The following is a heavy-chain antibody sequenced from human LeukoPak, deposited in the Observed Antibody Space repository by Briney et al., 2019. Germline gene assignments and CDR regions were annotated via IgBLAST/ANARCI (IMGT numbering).Heavy chain of an antibody. J-gene: IGHJ4*02. CDR1: GDSISSYY. CDR2: IHPSGST. CDR3: ARGPPPDFDY. V-gene: IGHV4-4*07. Sequence: PSETLSLTCTVSGDSISSYYWSWIRQPAGKGLEWIGRIHPSGSTNYNSSLKSRVTLSVDTSKDQFSLKLSSVTAADTAVYYCARGPPPDFDYWGRGTLVTVSS.